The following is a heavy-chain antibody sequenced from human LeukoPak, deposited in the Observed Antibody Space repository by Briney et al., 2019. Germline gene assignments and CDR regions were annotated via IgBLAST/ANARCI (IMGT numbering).Heavy chain of an antibody. CDR1: GYTFIGYD. V-gene: IGHV1-8*01. CDR3: VRTPPNWGFDY. Sequence: ASVKVSCKASGYTFIGYDINWVRQATGQGLEWLGWMSPNSGDTGYAQKFQGRVTMTSDSSISTAYMELSSLRSEDTAIYYCVRTPPNWGFDYWGQGTLVTVSS. CDR2: MSPNSGDT. D-gene: IGHD7-27*01. J-gene: IGHJ4*02.